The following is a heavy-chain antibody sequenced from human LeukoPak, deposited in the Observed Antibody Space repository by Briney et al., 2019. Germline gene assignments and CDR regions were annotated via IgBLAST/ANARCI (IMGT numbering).Heavy chain of an antibody. CDR2: INPSGST. CDR3: ARGLVGATRVDY. CDR1: GGSFSGYY. J-gene: IGHJ4*02. Sequence: SETLSLTCAVYGGSFSGYYWSWIRQPPGKGLEWIGEINPSGSTNYNPSLKSRVTISVDTSKNQFSLKLSSVTAADTAVYYCARGLVGATRVDYWGQGTLVTVSS. D-gene: IGHD1-26*01. V-gene: IGHV4-34*01.